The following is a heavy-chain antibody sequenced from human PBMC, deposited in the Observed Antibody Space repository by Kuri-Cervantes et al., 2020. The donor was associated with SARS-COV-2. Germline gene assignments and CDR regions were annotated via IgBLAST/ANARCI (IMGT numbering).Heavy chain of an antibody. V-gene: IGHV4-59*12. J-gene: IGHJ4*02. D-gene: IGHD1-26*01. Sequence: SETLSLTCTVSGGSISSYYWSWIRQPPGKGLEWIGYIYYSGSTNYNPSLKSRVTISVDTSKNQFSLKLSSVTAADTVVYYCASQGVGAHRGQDYWSQGTLVTVSS. CDR1: GGSISSYY. CDR3: ASQGVGAHRGQDY. CDR2: IYYSGST.